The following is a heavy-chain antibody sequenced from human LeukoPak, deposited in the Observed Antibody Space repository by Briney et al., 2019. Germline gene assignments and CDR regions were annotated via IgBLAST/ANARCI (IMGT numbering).Heavy chain of an antibody. V-gene: IGHV3-33*01. CDR1: GFTFSSYG. CDR3: ASAAGPFDN. Sequence: TGRSLRLSCVASGFTFSSYGMHWVRQAPGKGPEWVAVTWFDGSNKYYADSVKGRFTISRDNSKNTLYLEMNNLRAEDTAVYYCASAAGPFDNWGQGTLVTVSS. D-gene: IGHD6-13*01. CDR2: TWFDGSNK. J-gene: IGHJ4*02.